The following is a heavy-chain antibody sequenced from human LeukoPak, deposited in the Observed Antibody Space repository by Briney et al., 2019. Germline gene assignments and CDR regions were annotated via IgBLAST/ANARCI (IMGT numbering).Heavy chain of an antibody. CDR1: GDSVSNNSAA. CDR2: TYYKSKWYR. V-gene: IGHV6-1*01. Sequence: SQTLSLTCVISGDSVSNNSAAGNWIRQSPSRGLEWLGRTYYKSKWYRDYAVFVKSRLTIDADTSKNQFSLRLDSVSLGDTSIYYCARALRNYRGVNWFDPWGPGTLVTVSS. D-gene: IGHD4-17*01. CDR3: ARALRNYRGVNWFDP. J-gene: IGHJ5*02.